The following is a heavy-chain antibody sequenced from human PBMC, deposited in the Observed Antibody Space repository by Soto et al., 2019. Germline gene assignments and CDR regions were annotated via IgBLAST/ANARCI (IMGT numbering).Heavy chain of an antibody. CDR1: GGSISSSSYY. Sequence: QLQLQESGPGLVKPSETLSLTCTVSGGSISSSSYYWGWIRQPPGKGLEWIGSIYYSGSTYYNPSLKSRVTISVDTSKNQFSLKLSSVTAADTAVYYCARPGSGSYDGMDVWGQGTTVTVSS. CDR3: ARPGSGSYDGMDV. J-gene: IGHJ6*02. V-gene: IGHV4-39*01. CDR2: IYYSGST. D-gene: IGHD1-26*01.